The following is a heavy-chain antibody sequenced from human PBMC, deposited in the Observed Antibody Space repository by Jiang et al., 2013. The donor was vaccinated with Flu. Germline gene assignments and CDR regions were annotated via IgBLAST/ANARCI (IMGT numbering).Heavy chain of an antibody. CDR3: ARVVAVVGGMDV. D-gene: IGHD6-19*01. CDR2: IYYSGST. V-gene: IGHV4-31*01. J-gene: IGHJ6*04. CDR1: GGSISSGGYY. Sequence: GLVKPSQTLSLTCTVSGGSISSGGYYWSWIRQHPGKGLEWIGYIYYSGSTYYNPSLKSLVTISVDTSKNQFSLKLSSVTAADTAVYYCARVVAVVGGMDVWGKGTTVTVSS.